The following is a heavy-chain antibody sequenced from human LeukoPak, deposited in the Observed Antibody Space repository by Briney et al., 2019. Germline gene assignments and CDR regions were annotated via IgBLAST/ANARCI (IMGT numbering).Heavy chain of an antibody. D-gene: IGHD1-1*01. J-gene: IGHJ6*02. V-gene: IGHV3-30*18. CDR2: IAYDGSNK. CDR1: GFIFDTYG. CDR3: AKEKAIATINYGLDV. Sequence: GRSLRLSCAASGFIFDTYGMLWVRQAPGKGLEWVAAIAYDGSNKVYADSVKGRFTISRDNSKNTLYLQMNSLRGEDTAVYYCAKEKAIATINYGLDVWGQGTTVTVSS.